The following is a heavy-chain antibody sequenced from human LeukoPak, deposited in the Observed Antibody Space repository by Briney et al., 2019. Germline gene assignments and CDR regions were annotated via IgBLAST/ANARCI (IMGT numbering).Heavy chain of an antibody. CDR1: GGSISSHY. V-gene: IGHV4-59*08. CDR2: IYYSGST. Sequence: SETLSLTCTVSGGSISSHYWSWFRQPPGKGLEWIGYIYYSGSTNYNPSLKSRVTISVDTSKNQFSLKLSSVTAADTAVYYCAGGELRFDYWGQGTLVTVSS. CDR3: AGGELRFDY. J-gene: IGHJ4*02. D-gene: IGHD1-26*01.